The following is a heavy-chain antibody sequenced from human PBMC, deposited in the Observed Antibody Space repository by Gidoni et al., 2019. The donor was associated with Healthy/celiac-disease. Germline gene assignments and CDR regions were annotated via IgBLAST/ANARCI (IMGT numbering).Heavy chain of an antibody. CDR1: GFTFSSYS. V-gene: IGHV3-21*01. J-gene: IGHJ4*02. Sequence: EVQLVESVGGLVKPGGSLRLSCSASGFTFSSYSMNWVRQAPGKGLEWVSSISSSNSYIYYADSVKGRFTISRDNAKNSLYLQMNSLRAEDTAVYYCARAPYSGYDLGMRYYFDYWGQGTLVTVSS. CDR2: ISSSNSYI. D-gene: IGHD5-12*01. CDR3: ARAPYSGYDLGMRYYFDY.